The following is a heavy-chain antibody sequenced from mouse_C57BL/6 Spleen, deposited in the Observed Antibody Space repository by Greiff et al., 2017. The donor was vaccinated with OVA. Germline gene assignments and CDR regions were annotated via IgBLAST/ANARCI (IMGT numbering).Heavy chain of an antibody. Sequence: QVQLQQPGAELVRPGPSVKLSCKASGYTFTSYWLHWVKQRPGQGLEWIGVIDPSDSYTNYNQKFKGKATLTVDTSSSTAYMQLSSLTSEDSAVYYCADGKLGDYWGKGTTLTVSS. J-gene: IGHJ2*01. CDR1: GYTFTSYW. V-gene: IGHV1-59*01. D-gene: IGHD2-3*01. CDR2: IDPSDSYT. CDR3: ADGKLGDY.